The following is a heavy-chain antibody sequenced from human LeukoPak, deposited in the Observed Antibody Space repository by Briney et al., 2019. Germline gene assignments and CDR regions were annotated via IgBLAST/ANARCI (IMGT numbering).Heavy chain of an antibody. V-gene: IGHV3-49*04. CDR1: GFTFGDDA. CDR2: IRSKAYGGTA. D-gene: IGHD4-17*01. J-gene: IGHJ4*02. CDR3: TRDKRSDGDYYYFDY. Sequence: GRSLRLSCAPSGFTFGDDAQSWVRQAPGKGLEWVGFIRSKAYGGTADYAASVKGRFTISRDDSKSIAYLQMNSLKTEDTAVYYCTRDKRSDGDYYYFDYWGQGTLVTVSS.